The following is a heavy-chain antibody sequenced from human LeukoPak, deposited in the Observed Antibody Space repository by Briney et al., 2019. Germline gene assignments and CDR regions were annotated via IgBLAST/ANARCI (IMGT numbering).Heavy chain of an antibody. J-gene: IGHJ4*02. V-gene: IGHV4-59*01. D-gene: IGHD3-22*01. CDR1: GGSISSYY. CDR3: ARGLEGYYYDSSGLYYFDY. CDR2: IYYSGST. Sequence: PSETLSLTCTVSGGSISSYYWSWIRQPPGKGLEWIGYIYYSGSTNYNPSLKSRVTISVDTSKNQFSLKLSSVTAADTAVYYCARGLEGYYYDSSGLYYFDYWGQGTLVTVSS.